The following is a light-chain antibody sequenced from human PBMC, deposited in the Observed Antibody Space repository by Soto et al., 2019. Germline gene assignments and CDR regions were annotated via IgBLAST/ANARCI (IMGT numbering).Light chain of an antibody. CDR1: SSDVGGYNY. CDR3: SSYAGSNRVV. Sequence: QSVLAQPPSASGSPGQSVTISCTGTSSDVGGYNYVSWYQQHPGKAPKLMIYEVSKRPSGVPDRFSGSKSGNTASLTVSGLQAEDEADYYCSSYAGSNRVVFGGETKLSVL. V-gene: IGLV2-8*01. CDR2: EVS. J-gene: IGLJ2*01.